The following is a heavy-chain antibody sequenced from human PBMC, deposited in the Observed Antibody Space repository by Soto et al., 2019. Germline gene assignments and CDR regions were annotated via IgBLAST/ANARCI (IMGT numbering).Heavy chain of an antibody. V-gene: IGHV1-8*01. D-gene: IGHD6-19*01. CDR1: GYTFTSYD. Sequence: QVQLVQSGAEVKKPGASVKVSCKASGYTFTSYDVNWVRQATGQGLEWMGWMNPNSGNTGYAQKFQGRVTMTRNTARSTAYMEMSSRRSEYAAVYYCARARQVRGFDPWGQGTLVSVS. CDR2: MNPNSGNT. J-gene: IGHJ5*02. CDR3: ARARQVRGFDP.